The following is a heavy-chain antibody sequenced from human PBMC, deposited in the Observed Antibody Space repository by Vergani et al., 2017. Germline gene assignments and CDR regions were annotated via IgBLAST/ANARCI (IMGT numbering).Heavy chain of an antibody. D-gene: IGHD5-24*01. Sequence: QVQLVQSGAELKKPGASVSVSCKGSSHTFQTYGISWVRQAPGKGLEWMGWINPNSGGTNYAQKFQGRVTMTRDTSISTAYMELSRLRSDDTAVYYFARARRDGYNSAAFDIWGQGTMVTVSS. CDR3: ARARRDGYNSAAFDI. CDR2: INPNSGGT. V-gene: IGHV1-2*02. CDR1: SHTFQTYG. J-gene: IGHJ3*02.